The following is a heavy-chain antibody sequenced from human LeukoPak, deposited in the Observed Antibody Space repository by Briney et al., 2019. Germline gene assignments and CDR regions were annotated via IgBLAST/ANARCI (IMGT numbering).Heavy chain of an antibody. CDR1: GFTFSSYE. Sequence: GGSLRLSCAASGFTFSSYEMNWVRQAPGKGLEGVSYISSSGSTIYYADSVKGRFTISRDNAKTSLYLQMNSLRAEDTAVYDCAREGSEQQLVRYFQHWGQGTLVTVSS. V-gene: IGHV3-48*03. J-gene: IGHJ1*01. D-gene: IGHD6-13*01. CDR3: AREGSEQQLVRYFQH. CDR2: ISSSGSTI.